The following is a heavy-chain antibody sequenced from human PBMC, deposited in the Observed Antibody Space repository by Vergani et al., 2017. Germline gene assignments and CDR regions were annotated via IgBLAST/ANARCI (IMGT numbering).Heavy chain of an antibody. V-gene: IGHV3-23*01. CDR2: IGGSGGST. J-gene: IGHJ4*02. CDR3: AKDPGITIFGVD. CDR1: GFTFSSYA. Sequence: EVQLLESGGGLVQPGGSLRLSCAASGFTFSSYAMSWVRQAPGKGLVWVSAIGGSGGSTYYADSVKGRFTISRDNSKNTLYLQMNSLRAEDTAVYYCAKDPGITIFGVDWGQGTLVTVSS. D-gene: IGHD3-3*01.